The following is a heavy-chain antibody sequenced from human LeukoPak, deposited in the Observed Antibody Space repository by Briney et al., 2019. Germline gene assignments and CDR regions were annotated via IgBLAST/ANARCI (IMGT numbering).Heavy chain of an antibody. V-gene: IGHV4-38-2*01. CDR2: IHHSGST. J-gene: IGHJ6*03. D-gene: IGHD6-13*01. CDR3: ARATRAAGFYYYYYYMDV. CDR1: GYSISSGYY. Sequence: SETLSLTCAVSGYSISSGYYWGWIRQPPGKGLEWIGSIHHSGSTNYNPSLKSRVTMSVDTSKNQFSLKLSSVTAADTAVYYCARATRAAGFYYYYYYMDVWGKGTTVTVSS.